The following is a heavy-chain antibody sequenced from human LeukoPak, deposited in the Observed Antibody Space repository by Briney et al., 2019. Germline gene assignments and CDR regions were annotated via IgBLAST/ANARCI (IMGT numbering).Heavy chain of an antibody. CDR1: GFTFSDYA. J-gene: IGHJ4*02. CDR2: ISYDGSNK. V-gene: IGHV3-30-3*01. Sequence: SGGSLRLSCAASGFTFSDYAMHWVRQALGKGLEWVAVISYDGSNKYYADSVKGRFTISRDNSKNTLYLQMNSLRTEDTAVYYCARGGDCSSTSCYLPFDYWGQGTLVTVSS. CDR3: ARGGDCSSTSCYLPFDY. D-gene: IGHD2-2*03.